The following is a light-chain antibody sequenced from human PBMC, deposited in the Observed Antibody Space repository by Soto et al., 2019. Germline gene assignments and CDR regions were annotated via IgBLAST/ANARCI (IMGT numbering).Light chain of an antibody. CDR1: SSDVGGYNY. Sequence: QSALTQPASVSGSPGQSITISCTGTSSDVGGYNYVSWYQHHPGKAPKLMIYDVSSRPSGVSNRFSGSKSGNTASLTISGLQAEDEADYYCSSYTSSTTRVFGTGTKVTVL. V-gene: IGLV2-14*03. CDR3: SSYTSSTTRV. J-gene: IGLJ1*01. CDR2: DVS.